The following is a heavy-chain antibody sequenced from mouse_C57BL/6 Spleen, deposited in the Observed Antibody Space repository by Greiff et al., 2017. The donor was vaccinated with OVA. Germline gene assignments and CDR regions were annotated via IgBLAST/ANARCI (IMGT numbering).Heavy chain of an antibody. CDR2: IYTRSGNT. J-gene: IGHJ4*01. D-gene: IGHD1-1*01. CDR1: GYTFTSYG. Sequence: VQLQQSGAELARPGASVKLSCKASGYTFTSYGISWVKQRTGQGLEWIGEIYTRSGNTYYNEKFKGKATLTADKSSSTAYMELRSLTSEDSAVYFCARRTTVVEDAMDYWGQGTSVTVSS. V-gene: IGHV1-81*01. CDR3: ARRTTVVEDAMDY.